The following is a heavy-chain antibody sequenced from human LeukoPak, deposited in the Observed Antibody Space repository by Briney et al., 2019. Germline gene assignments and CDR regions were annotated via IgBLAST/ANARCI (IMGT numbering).Heavy chain of an antibody. CDR2: ISISSDTI. V-gene: IGHV3-48*01. J-gene: IGHJ5*02. Sequence: GGSLRLSCAASGFTFSDYTMTWVRQAPGKGLEWISYISISSDTIYYADSVEGRFTISRDNAKNSLYLQMNSLRAEDTAVYYCARGPPLFDPWGQRTLVTVAS. CDR3: ARGPPLFDP. CDR1: GFTFSDYT.